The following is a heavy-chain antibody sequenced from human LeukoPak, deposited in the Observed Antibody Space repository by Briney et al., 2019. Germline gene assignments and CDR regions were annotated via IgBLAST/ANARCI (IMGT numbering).Heavy chain of an antibody. Sequence: SETLSLTCTVSGGSISSSSYYWSWIRQPAGKGLEWIGRIYTSGSTNYNPSLKSRVTISVDTSKNQFSLKLSSVTAADTAVYYCARVTFITIFGVVTPDAFDIWGQGTMVTVSS. CDR2: IYTSGST. J-gene: IGHJ3*02. CDR3: ARVTFITIFGVVTPDAFDI. D-gene: IGHD3-3*01. CDR1: GGSISSSSYY. V-gene: IGHV4-61*02.